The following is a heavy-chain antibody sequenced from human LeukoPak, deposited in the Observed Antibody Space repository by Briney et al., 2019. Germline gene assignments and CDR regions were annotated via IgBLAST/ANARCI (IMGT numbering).Heavy chain of an antibody. V-gene: IGHV3-23*01. CDR2: ISGSGGST. Sequence: GGSLRLSCAASGFTFSSYAMSWVRQAPGKGLEWVSAISGSGGSTYYADSVKGRFTISRDNSKNTLYLQMNSLRAEDTAVYYCARDLRGTYYYDSSGYWYAFDIWGQGTMVTVSS. CDR1: GFTFSSYA. CDR3: ARDLRGTYYYDSSGYWYAFDI. J-gene: IGHJ3*02. D-gene: IGHD3-22*01.